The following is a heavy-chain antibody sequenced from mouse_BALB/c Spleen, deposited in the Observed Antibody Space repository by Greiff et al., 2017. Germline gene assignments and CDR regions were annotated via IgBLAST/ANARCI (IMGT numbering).Heavy chain of an antibody. V-gene: IGHV14-3*02. CDR2: IDPANGNT. Sequence: VHVKQSGAELVKPGASVKLSCTASGFNIKDTYMHWVKQRPEQGLEWIGRIDPANGNTKYDPKFQGKATITADTSSNTAYLQLSSLTSEDTAVYYCARGLQGFAYWGQGTLVTVSA. CDR1: GFNIKDTY. CDR3: ARGLQGFAY. J-gene: IGHJ3*01.